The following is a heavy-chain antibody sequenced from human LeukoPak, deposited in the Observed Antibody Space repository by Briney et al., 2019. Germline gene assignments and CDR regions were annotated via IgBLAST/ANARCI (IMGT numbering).Heavy chain of an antibody. CDR3: ARAGGDYGQFDY. Sequence: WRSLRLSCAASGFTFSSYAMHWVRQAPGKGLEWVAVISYDGSNKYYAASVKGGFTIASANSKHTLFLQMNSLTAEDTAVYYCARAGGDYGQFDYWGQGTLVTVSS. D-gene: IGHD4-17*01. V-gene: IGHV3-30-3*01. CDR2: ISYDGSNK. CDR1: GFTFSSYA. J-gene: IGHJ4*02.